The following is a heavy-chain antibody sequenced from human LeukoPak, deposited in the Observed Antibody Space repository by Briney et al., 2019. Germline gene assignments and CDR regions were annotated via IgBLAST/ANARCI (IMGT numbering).Heavy chain of an antibody. J-gene: IGHJ6*04. Sequence: PGGSLRVSCAASGFTLSSDWMSWVRQAPGKGLEWVANIKQDGSEKYYVDSVKGRFTISRDNAKNSLYLQMNSLRAEDTAVYYCARAGCSGGSCYSGGLYYYYGMDVWGKGTTVTVSS. D-gene: IGHD2-15*01. CDR1: GFTLSSDW. CDR3: ARAGCSGGSCYSGGLYYYYGMDV. CDR2: IKQDGSEK. V-gene: IGHV3-7*03.